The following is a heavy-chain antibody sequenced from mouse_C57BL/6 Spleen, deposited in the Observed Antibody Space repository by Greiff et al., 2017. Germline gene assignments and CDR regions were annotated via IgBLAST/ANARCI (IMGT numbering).Heavy chain of an antibody. CDR2: ISRGGDYI. Sequence: EVQLVESGEGLVKPGGSLKLSCAASGFTFSSYAMSWVRQTPEKRLEWVAYISRGGDYIYYAATVKGRFTISRDNARNTLYLQMSSLKTEDTAMYYCTRDPSTYYDGSSFAWFAYWGQGTLVTVSA. CDR3: TRDPSTYYDGSSFAWFAY. D-gene: IGHD1-1*01. J-gene: IGHJ3*01. CDR1: GFTFSSYA. V-gene: IGHV5-9-1*02.